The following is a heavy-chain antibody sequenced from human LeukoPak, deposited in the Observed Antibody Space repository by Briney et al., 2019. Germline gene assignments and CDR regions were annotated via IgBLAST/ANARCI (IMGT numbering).Heavy chain of an antibody. D-gene: IGHD3-3*01. CDR3: ARGVPYYDFWGGLSRYYFDY. CDR2: IYYSGST. J-gene: IGHJ4*02. CDR1: DGSVSSYY. Sequence: SETLSLTCTVSDGSVSSYYWSWIRQHPGKGLEWIGYIYYSGSTYYNPSLKSRVTISVDTSKNQFSLKLSSVTAADTAVYYCARGVPYYDFWGGLSRYYFDYWGQGTLVTVSS. V-gene: IGHV4-59*06.